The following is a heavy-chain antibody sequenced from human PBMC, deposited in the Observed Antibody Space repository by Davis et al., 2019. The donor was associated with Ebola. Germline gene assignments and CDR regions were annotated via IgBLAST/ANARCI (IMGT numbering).Heavy chain of an antibody. CDR3: AKDQPLYYDFWSGPFDY. V-gene: IGHV3-23*01. CDR1: GFTSSSYA. J-gene: IGHJ4*02. Sequence: GGSLRPSCAASGFTSSSYAMSWVRQAPGKGLEWVSAISGSGGSTYYADSVKGRFTISRDNSNNTLYLQMNSLRAEDTAVYYCAKDQPLYYDFWSGPFDYWGQGTLVTVSS. CDR2: ISGSGGST. D-gene: IGHD3-3*01.